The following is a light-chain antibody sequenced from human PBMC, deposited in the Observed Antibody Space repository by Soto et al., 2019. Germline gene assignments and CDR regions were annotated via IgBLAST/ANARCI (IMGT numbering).Light chain of an antibody. V-gene: IGKV1-9*01. CDR2: LAS. CDR3: QQLESDPPWT. Sequence: IQLTQSPSSLSASVGDRVTVTCRASQDISNYLAWYQQSPGRAPRLLIYLASTLESGVPSRFSGSGSGTDFTLTISSLQPEDFATYYCQQLESDPPWTFGQGTRVEIK. CDR1: QDISNY. J-gene: IGKJ1*01.